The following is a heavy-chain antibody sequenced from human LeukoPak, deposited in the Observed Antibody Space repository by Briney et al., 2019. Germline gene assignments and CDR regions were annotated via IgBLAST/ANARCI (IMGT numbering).Heavy chain of an antibody. Sequence: TSSETLSLTCSVSGDSISSSSHYWAWIRQPPGKGLEWVGSIYYSGSTYYNPSLKSRVTISKDTSKNQFSLKLSSVTAADTAVYYCARWGLDGYFDYWGQGTLVTVSS. D-gene: IGHD3-16*01. CDR1: GDSISSSSHY. J-gene: IGHJ4*02. CDR3: ARWGLDGYFDY. CDR2: IYYSGST. V-gene: IGHV4-39*07.